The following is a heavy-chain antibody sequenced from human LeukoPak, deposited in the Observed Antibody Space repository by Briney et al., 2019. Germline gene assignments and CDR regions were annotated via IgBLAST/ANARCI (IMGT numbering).Heavy chain of an antibody. CDR2: IIPIFGTA. Sequence: ASVKVSCKASGGTFSSYAISWVRQAPGQGLEWMGGIIPIFGTANYAQKFQGRVTITADESTSTAYMELSSLRSEDTAVYYCARARSITMANDYWGQGTLVTVSS. CDR3: ARARSITMANDY. D-gene: IGHD3-10*01. V-gene: IGHV1-69*13. J-gene: IGHJ4*02. CDR1: GGTFSSYA.